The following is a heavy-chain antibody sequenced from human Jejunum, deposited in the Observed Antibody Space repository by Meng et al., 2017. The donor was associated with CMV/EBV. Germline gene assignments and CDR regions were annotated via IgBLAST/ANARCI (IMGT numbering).Heavy chain of an antibody. CDR3: AKGLYPTYYCDSSAYRGMDV. Sequence: RYAMSWVSQAPGKGLEWVSVSDNGGRSTYSADAVKGRFTVARDDSKDILYLQMNSLRVDDTAVYYCAKGLYPTYYCDSSAYRGMDVWGQGTTVTVSS. J-gene: IGHJ6*02. V-gene: IGHV3-23*03. CDR1: RYA. CDR2: SDNGGRST. D-gene: IGHD3-22*01.